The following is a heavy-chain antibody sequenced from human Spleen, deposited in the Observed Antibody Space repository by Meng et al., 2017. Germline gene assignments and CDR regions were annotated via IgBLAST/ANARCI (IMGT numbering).Heavy chain of an antibody. CDR2: ISHSGST. D-gene: IGHD4-17*01. V-gene: IGHV4-34*01. CDR1: GGSFSGYS. CDR3: ARLWTVTSYSADWFDP. Sequence: VQLPQGGAGLLKPSDTRVLTCAVYGGSFSGYSGSWLRQPPGKGLEWIGEISHSGSTNYSPSLKNRVTISLDTSKNQFSLNLRSVTAADTAVYYCARLWTVTSYSADWFDPWGQGTLVTVSS. J-gene: IGHJ5*02.